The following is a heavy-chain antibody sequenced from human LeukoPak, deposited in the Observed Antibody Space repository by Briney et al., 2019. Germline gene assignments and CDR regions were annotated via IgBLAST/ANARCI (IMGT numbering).Heavy chain of an antibody. CDR3: ARGVAAAGTFDS. J-gene: IGHJ4*02. CDR2: VYTSGST. Sequence: SETLSLTCTVSGGSISSDYWNWIRQPAEKGLEWIGRVYTSGSTNYNPSLKSRVTMSLDKSKNQFSLKLSSVTAADTAVYYCARGVAAAGTFDSWGQATLVTVSS. D-gene: IGHD6-13*01. CDR1: GGSISSDY. V-gene: IGHV4-4*07.